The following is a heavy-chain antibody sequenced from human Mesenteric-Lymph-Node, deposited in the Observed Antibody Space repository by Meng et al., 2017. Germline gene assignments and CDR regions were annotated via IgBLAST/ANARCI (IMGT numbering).Heavy chain of an antibody. J-gene: IGHJ4*02. Sequence: ASVKVSCKASGYTFTGSYMHWVRQAPGQGLEWMGWINPNSGGTNYAQKFQGRVTMTRDTSISTAYMELSRLRSDDTAVYYCARDSLGVTYYYDRSGSEIDYWGQGTLVTVSS. D-gene: IGHD3-22*01. CDR1: GYTFTGSY. CDR3: ARDSLGVTYYYDRSGSEIDY. V-gene: IGHV1-2*02. CDR2: INPNSGGT.